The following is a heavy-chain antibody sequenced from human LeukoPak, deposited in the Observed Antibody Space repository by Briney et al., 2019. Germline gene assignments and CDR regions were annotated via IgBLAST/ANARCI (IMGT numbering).Heavy chain of an antibody. CDR3: ARDLGPITIFGVVIRPYYYYGMDV. J-gene: IGHJ6*02. CDR1: GFTFSDYY. Sequence: PGGSLRLSCAASGFTFSDYYMSWIRQAPGKGLEWVSYISSSGSTIYYADSVKGRFTISRDNAKNSLYLQMNSLRAEDTAVYYCARDLGPITIFGVVIRPYYYYGMDVLGQGTTVTVSS. D-gene: IGHD3-3*01. V-gene: IGHV3-11*01. CDR2: ISSSGSTI.